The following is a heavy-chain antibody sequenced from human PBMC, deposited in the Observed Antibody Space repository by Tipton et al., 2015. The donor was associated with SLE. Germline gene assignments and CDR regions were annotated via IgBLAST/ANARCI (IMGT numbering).Heavy chain of an antibody. CDR2: IYYSGST. D-gene: IGHD3-22*01. CDR3: ARGQKPQYYYDSSGYYPAYYGMDV. V-gene: IGHV4-34*01. J-gene: IGHJ6*02. Sequence: TLSLTCAVYGGSFSGYYWNWIRQPPGKGLEWIGSIYYSGSTYYNPSLKSRVTISVDTSKNQFSLKLSSVTAADTAVYYCARGQKPQYYYDSSGYYPAYYGMDVWGQGTTVTVSS. CDR1: GGSFSGYY.